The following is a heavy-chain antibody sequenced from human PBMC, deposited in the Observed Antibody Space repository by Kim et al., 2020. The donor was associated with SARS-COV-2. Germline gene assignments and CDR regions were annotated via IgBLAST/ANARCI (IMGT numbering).Heavy chain of an antibody. D-gene: IGHD4-17*01. J-gene: IGHJ4*02. Sequence: SETLSLTCTVSGGWVCGGSWRWIRQPAGKGLEWIGRIYTSGSTNYNPSLKSRVTMSVDTSKNQFSLKLSSVTAADTAVYYCARDTHDYGDRAYYFDYWGQGTLVTVSS. CDR1: GGWVCGGS. CDR2: IYTSGST. V-gene: IGHV4-4*07. CDR3: ARDTHDYGDRAYYFDY.